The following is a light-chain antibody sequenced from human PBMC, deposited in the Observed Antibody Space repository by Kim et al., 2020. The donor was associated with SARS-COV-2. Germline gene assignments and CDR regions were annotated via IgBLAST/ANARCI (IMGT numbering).Light chain of an antibody. J-gene: IGLJ3*02. CDR1: NIVSKS. V-gene: IGLV3-21*04. Sequence: ATAKTAMMTCGGNNIVSKSVHWYQQKPGQAPVLIIYYDSDRPSGIPERFSGSNSGNTATLTISRVEAGDEADYYCQVGDSSSDHPVFGGGTQLTVL. CDR2: YDS. CDR3: QVGDSSSDHPV.